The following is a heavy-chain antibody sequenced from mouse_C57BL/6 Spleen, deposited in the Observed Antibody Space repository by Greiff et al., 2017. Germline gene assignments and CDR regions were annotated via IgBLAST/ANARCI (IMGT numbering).Heavy chain of an antibody. J-gene: IGHJ3*01. CDR3: ARRGYGYEAWFAY. CDR2: IDPSDSYT. V-gene: IGHV1-69*01. D-gene: IGHD2-2*01. Sequence: VKLQQPGAELVMPGASVKLSCTASGYTFSSYWMHWVKQRPGQGLEWIGEIDPSDSYTNYNQKFTGKSTLTVDKSSSTAYLQLSSLTSEDSAVYYCARRGYGYEAWFAYWGQGTLVTVSA. CDR1: GYTFSSYW.